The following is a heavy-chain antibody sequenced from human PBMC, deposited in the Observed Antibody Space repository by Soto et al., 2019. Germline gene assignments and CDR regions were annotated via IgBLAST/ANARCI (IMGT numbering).Heavy chain of an antibody. D-gene: IGHD3-22*01. V-gene: IGHV4-59*08. CDR1: GCSISPYY. J-gene: IGHJ4*02. CDR2: IYYSGST. Sequence: PSETLSLTCTVSGCSISPYYWSWIRQPPGKGLEWIGYIYYSGSTTYNPSLKSRVNISVDTSQNQFSLNLSSVTAADTAVYYCARLGGYYQAFDSWGQGTLVTVSS. CDR3: ARLGGYYQAFDS.